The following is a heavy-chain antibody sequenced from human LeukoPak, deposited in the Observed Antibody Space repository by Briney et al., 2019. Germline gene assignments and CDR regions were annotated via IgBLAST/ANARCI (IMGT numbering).Heavy chain of an antibody. J-gene: IGHJ5*02. V-gene: IGHV4-38-2*02. CDR3: ARDPRWLTPDCTSTSCYENYFDP. CDR1: GYSISSGYQ. D-gene: IGHD2-2*01. CDR2: IYHSGSA. Sequence: SETLSLTCAVSGYSISSGYQWTWIRQSPGKGLEWIGSIYHSGSAHYNPSLKSRVTISVETSKNQFSLKMYSVTAADTAVYYCARDPRWLTPDCTSTSCYENYFDPWGQGTLVTVSS.